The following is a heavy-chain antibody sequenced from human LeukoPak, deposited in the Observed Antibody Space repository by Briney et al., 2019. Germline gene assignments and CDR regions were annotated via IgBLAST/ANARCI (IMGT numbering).Heavy chain of an antibody. D-gene: IGHD1-20*01. V-gene: IGHV1-2*06. CDR3: ARDRARLITGTTLGI. CDR1: GYTFTGYY. Sequence: ASVKVSCKASGYTFTGYYMRWVRQAPGQGLEWMARINPNSVGTNYAQKFQGRVTMTRDTSISRAYMELSRLRSDDTAVYYCARDRARLITGTTLGIWGQGTMVTVSS. CDR2: INPNSVGT. J-gene: IGHJ3*02.